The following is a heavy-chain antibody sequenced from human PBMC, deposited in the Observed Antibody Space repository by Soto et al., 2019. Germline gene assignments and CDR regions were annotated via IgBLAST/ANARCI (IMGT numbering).Heavy chain of an antibody. CDR2: IYYSGST. V-gene: IGHV4-59*01. CDR1: GGYLRIYG. CDR3: ASGEMATTVDY. J-gene: IGHJ4*02. Sequence: SETLSLTCTAPGGYLRIYGVPWVRQPPGKGLEWIGYIYYSGSTNYNPSLKSRVTISVDTSKNQFSLKLSSVTAADTAVYYCASGEMATTVDYWGQGTLVTVSS. D-gene: IGHD5-12*01.